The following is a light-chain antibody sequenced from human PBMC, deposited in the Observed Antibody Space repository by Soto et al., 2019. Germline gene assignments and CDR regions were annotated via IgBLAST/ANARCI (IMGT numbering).Light chain of an antibody. V-gene: IGLV2-11*01. J-gene: IGLJ1*01. CDR3: CSYAGSYTNYV. Sequence: QSVLTQSRSVSGSPGQSVTISCTGTSSDVGGYNYVSWYQQHPGKAPKLMIYDVSKRPSGVPDRFSGSKSGNTASLTISGLQAEDEADYYCCSYAGSYTNYVFGTGTKLTVL. CDR1: SSDVGGYNY. CDR2: DVS.